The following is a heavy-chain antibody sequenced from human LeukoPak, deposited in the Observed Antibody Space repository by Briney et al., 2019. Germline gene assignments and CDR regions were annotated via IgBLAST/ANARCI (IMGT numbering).Heavy chain of an antibody. Sequence: SETLSLTCTVSGGSISSYYWSWIRQPAGKGLEWIGRIYTSGSTNYNPSLKSRVTISVDTSKNQFSLRLSSVTAADTAVYYCARVTGIGRPPDYWGQGTLVTVSS. CDR1: GGSISSYY. V-gene: IGHV4-4*07. J-gene: IGHJ4*02. D-gene: IGHD1-14*01. CDR2: IYTSGST. CDR3: ARVTGIGRPPDY.